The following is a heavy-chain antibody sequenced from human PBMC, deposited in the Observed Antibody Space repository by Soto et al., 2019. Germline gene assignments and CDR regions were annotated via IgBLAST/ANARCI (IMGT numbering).Heavy chain of an antibody. CDR1: GGSISGFY. CDR3: VRDGTKTLRDWFDP. J-gene: IGHJ5*02. CDR2: IYATGTT. Sequence: TLSLTCTVSGGSISGFYLSWIRKSAGKGLEWIGRIYATGTTDYNPSLKSRVMMSVDTSKKQFSLKLRSVTAADTAVYYCVRDGTKTLRDWFDPWGQGISVTVSS. D-gene: IGHD1-1*01. V-gene: IGHV4-4*07.